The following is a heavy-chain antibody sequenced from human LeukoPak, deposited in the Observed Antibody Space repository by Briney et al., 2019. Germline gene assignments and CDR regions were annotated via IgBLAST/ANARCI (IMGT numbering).Heavy chain of an antibody. CDR2: IYYSGST. V-gene: IGHV4-39*07. CDR1: GGSISSSSYY. Sequence: SETLSLTCTASGGSISSSSYYWGWLRQPPGKGLEWIGSIYYSGSTYYNPSLKSRVTISVDTSKNQFSLKLSSVTAADTAVYYCARCIAAAANDAFDIWGQGTMATVSS. CDR3: ARCIAAAANDAFDI. J-gene: IGHJ3*02. D-gene: IGHD6-13*01.